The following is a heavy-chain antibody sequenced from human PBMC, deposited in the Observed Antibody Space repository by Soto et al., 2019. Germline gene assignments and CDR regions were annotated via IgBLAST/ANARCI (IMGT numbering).Heavy chain of an antibody. CDR2: SRNKANSYTT. V-gene: IGHV3-72*01. J-gene: IGHJ4*02. CDR1: GFTFSDRY. CDR3: VRGYNGFDR. D-gene: IGHD2-2*02. Sequence: GGSLRLSCAASGFTFSDRYMDWVRQAPGKGLKWVGRSRNKANSYTTEYAAAVKGRFTISRDELKSSLYLQMESLKTEDTAVYYCVRGYNGFDRWGQGTLVTVSS.